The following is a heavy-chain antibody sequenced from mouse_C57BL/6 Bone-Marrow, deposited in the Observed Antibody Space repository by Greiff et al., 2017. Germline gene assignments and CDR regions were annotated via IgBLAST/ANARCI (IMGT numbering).Heavy chain of an antibody. J-gene: IGHJ3*01. Sequence: VQLQESGAELVRPGASVTLSCKASGYTFTDYEMHWVKQTPVHGLEWIGAIVPETGGTAYNQKFKGKAILTADKSSSTAYMALRSLTSEDSADYHCTRWGTTVIARRGPWFAYWGQGTLVTVSA. V-gene: IGHV1-15*01. CDR1: GYTFTDYE. D-gene: IGHD1-1*01. CDR2: IVPETGGT. CDR3: TRWGTTVIARRGPWFAY.